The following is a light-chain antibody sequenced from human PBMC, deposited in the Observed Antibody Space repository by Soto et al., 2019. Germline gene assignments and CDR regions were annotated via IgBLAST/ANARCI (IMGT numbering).Light chain of an antibody. CDR1: QDIAIY. J-gene: IGKJ1*01. CDR2: DAS. CDR3: QQSYSTPRT. Sequence: IQLTQSPSSLSAPVGDRVTITCRASQDIAIYLAWYQQKPGEAPNLLIYDASNLETGVPSRFSGSGSGTDFTLTSSSLQPEDFATYYCQQSYSTPRTFGQGTKVDIK. V-gene: IGKV1-39*01.